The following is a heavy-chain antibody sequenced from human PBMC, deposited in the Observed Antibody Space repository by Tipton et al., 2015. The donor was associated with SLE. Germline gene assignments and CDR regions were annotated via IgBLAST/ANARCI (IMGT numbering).Heavy chain of an antibody. J-gene: IGHJ4*02. D-gene: IGHD3-22*01. V-gene: IGHV3-72*01. CDR2: SRNKANSYTT. CDR1: GFTFSDHY. Sequence: SLRLSCAASGFTFSDHYMDWVRQAPGKGLEWVGRSRNKANSYTTEYAASVKGRFIISRDDSKNSLYLQMSSLKTEDTAVYYCARGHGSGFYSDNWGQGTLVTVSS. CDR3: ARGHGSGFYSDN.